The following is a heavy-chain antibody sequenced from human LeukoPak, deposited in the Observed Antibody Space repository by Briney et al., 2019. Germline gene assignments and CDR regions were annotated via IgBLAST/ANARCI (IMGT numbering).Heavy chain of an antibody. D-gene: IGHD6-13*01. J-gene: IGHJ4*02. CDR1: GYTFTCYY. Sequence: GASVKVSCKASGYTFTCYYMHWVRQAPGQGLEWMGWINPNSGGTNYAQKFQGRVTMTRDTSISTAYMELSRLRSDDTAVYYCARGSLGSSWYSPAGPGDYWGQGTLVTVSS. V-gene: IGHV1-2*02. CDR3: ARGSLGSSWYSPAGPGDY. CDR2: INPNSGGT.